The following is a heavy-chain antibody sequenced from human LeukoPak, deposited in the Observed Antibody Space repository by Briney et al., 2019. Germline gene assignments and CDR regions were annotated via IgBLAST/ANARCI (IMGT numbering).Heavy chain of an antibody. V-gene: IGHV4-59*01. J-gene: IGHJ6*03. Sequence: SETLSLTCTVSGGSISSYYWSWTRQPPGKGLEWIGYIYYSGSTNYNPSLKSRVTISVDTSKNQFSLKLSSATAADTAVYYCARDSSSWYMGMDVWGKGTMVTISS. CDR2: IYYSGST. CDR1: GGSISSYY. D-gene: IGHD6-13*01. CDR3: ARDSSSWYMGMDV.